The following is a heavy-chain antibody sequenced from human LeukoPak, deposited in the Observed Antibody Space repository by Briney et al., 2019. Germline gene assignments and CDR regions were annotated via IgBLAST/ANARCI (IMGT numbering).Heavy chain of an antibody. CDR3: AKVYYDSSGSYYFDY. D-gene: IGHD3-22*01. J-gene: IGHJ4*02. CDR1: GFTFSSYA. CDR2: ISGSGGST. V-gene: IGHV3-23*01. Sequence: GGSLRLSCAASGFTFSSYAMSWVRQAPGKGLEWASPISGSGGSTYYADSVKGRFTTSRDNSKNTLYLQMNSLRAEDTAVYYCAKVYYDSSGSYYFDYWGQGTLVTVSS.